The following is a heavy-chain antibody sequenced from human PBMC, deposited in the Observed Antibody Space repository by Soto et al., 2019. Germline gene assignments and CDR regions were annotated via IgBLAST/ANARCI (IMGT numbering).Heavy chain of an antibody. J-gene: IGHJ4*02. Sequence: EVQLVESGGGLVQPGGSLRLSCAVSGFTFSSFWMHWVRQAPGEGLVWVSRINTDGSSTSYADSVKGRFTISRDNAKNPLYQQMNSLRVEDTAMYYCAKRGVDTFGLSYWGQGTLVTVSS. CDR3: AKRGVDTFGLSY. V-gene: IGHV3-74*01. CDR2: INTDGSST. D-gene: IGHD3-10*01. CDR1: GFTFSSFW.